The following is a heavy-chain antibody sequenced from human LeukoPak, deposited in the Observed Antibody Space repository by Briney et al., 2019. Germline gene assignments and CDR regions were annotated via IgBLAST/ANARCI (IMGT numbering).Heavy chain of an antibody. Sequence: GGSLRLSCAAYGFTFSSYSMNWARQVPGKGLEWVSSISSGSSYIYYADSVKGRFTISRDNAKNSLYLQMNSLRAEDTAVYYCARGGSWFAPWGQGTLVTVSS. CDR3: ARGGSWFAP. CDR2: ISSGSSYI. D-gene: IGHD3-10*01. J-gene: IGHJ5*02. CDR1: GFTFSSYS. V-gene: IGHV3-21*06.